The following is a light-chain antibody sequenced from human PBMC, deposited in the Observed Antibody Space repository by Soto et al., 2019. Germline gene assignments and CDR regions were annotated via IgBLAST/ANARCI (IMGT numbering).Light chain of an antibody. CDR2: DVN. CDR1: SSDVGAYNF. J-gene: IGLJ1*01. CDR3: SSYTSSSIPYV. V-gene: IGLV2-14*03. Sequence: QSALTQPASVSGSPGQSITISCTGTSSDVGAYNFVSWYQQHPGKAPKLMIYDVNNRPSVVSDRFSGSKSGNTASLTISGLQAEDEADYYCSSYTSSSIPYVFGIGTKLTVL.